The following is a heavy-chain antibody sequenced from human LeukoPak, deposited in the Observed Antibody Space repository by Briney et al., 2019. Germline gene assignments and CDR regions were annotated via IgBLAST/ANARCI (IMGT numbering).Heavy chain of an antibody. J-gene: IGHJ5*02. D-gene: IGHD6-19*01. Sequence: PSETLPLTCTVPGGSNSSSSYYWGWIRQPPGRGLEWIGSIYYSGSTYYNPSLKSRVTISVDTSKNQFSLKLSSVTAADTAVYYCAGTSSGWSSWFDPWGQGTLVTVSS. CDR1: GGSNSSSSYY. CDR2: IYYSGST. CDR3: AGTSSGWSSWFDP. V-gene: IGHV4-39*01.